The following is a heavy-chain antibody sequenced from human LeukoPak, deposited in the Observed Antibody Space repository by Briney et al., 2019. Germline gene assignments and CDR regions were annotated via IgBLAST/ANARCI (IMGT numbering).Heavy chain of an antibody. V-gene: IGHV4-39*01. CDR3: ARQHGQLLGIG. Sequence: SETLSLTCTVSGGSISSSSYYWGWIRQPPGKGLEWIGSIYYSGSTYYNPSLKSRVTISVDTSKNQFSLKLSSVTAADTAVYYCARQHGQLLGIGWGQGTLVTVSS. J-gene: IGHJ4*02. CDR1: GGSISSSSYY. CDR2: IYYSGST. D-gene: IGHD2-2*01.